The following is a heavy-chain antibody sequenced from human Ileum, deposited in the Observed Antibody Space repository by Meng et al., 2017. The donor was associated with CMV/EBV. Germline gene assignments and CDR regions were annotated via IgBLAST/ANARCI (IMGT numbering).Heavy chain of an antibody. J-gene: IGHJ5*02. CDR2: IYAGGTA. CDR3: ARQFTLLWFAGFGP. CDR1: GFNVTTNY. Sequence: GGSLRLSCTGSGFNVTTNYMSWVRQAPGKGPEWVSVIYAGGTAYLAGSVKGRFTVSRDNSRNTVYLHMSSLGPEDTAVYYCARQFTLLWFAGFGPWGQGTLVPVSS. D-gene: IGHD3-10*01. V-gene: IGHV3-66*02.